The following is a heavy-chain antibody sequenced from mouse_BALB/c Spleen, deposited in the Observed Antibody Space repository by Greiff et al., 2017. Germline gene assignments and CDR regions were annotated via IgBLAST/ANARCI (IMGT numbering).Heavy chain of an antibody. CDR3: ARHWGLLYYAMDY. Sequence: EVQRVESGGGLVQPGGSLKLSCAASGFTFSSYTMSWVRQTPEKRLEWVAYISNGGGSTYYPDTVKGRFTISRDNAKNTLYLQMSSLKSEDTAMYYCARHWGLLYYAMDYWGQGTSVTVSS. J-gene: IGHJ4*01. V-gene: IGHV5-12-2*01. CDR2: ISNGGGST. CDR1: GFTFSSYT. D-gene: IGHD2-3*01.